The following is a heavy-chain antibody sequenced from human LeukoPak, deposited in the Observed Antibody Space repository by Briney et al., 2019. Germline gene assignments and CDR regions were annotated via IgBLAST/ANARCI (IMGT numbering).Heavy chain of an antibody. J-gene: IGHJ4*02. D-gene: IGHD4-23*01. CDR2: IWYDGSNK. CDR1: GFTFSSYG. Sequence: GESLRLSCAASGFTFSSYGMHWVRQVPGKGLEWVALIWYDGSNKYYADSVKGRFTISRDNSKNTLYLQMNSLRAEDTAIYYCAREGPRGNSQFDYWGQGILVTVSS. V-gene: IGHV3-33*01. CDR3: AREGPRGNSQFDY.